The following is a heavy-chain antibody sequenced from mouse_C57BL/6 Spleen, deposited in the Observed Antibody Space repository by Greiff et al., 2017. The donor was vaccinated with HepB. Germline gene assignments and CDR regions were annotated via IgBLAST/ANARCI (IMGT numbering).Heavy chain of an antibody. CDR1: GYAFSSYW. CDR2: IYPGDGDT. CDR3: ARGGDYDGFAY. J-gene: IGHJ3*01. V-gene: IGHV1-80*01. D-gene: IGHD2-4*01. Sequence: VQLQQSGAELVKPGASVKISCKASGYAFSSYWMNWVKQRPGKGLEWIGQIYPGDGDTNYNGKFKGKATLTADKSSSTAYMQLSSLTSEDSSVYFCARGGDYDGFAYWGQGTLVTVSA.